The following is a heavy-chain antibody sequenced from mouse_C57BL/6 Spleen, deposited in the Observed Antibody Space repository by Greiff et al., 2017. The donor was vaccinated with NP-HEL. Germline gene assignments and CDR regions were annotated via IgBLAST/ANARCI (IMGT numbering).Heavy chain of an antibody. CDR1: GYTFTDYY. CDR3: ARFPYDYDVYYFDY. Sequence: EVQLQQSGPELVKPGASVKISCKASGYTFTDYYMNWVKQSHGKSLEWIGDINPNNGGTSYNQKFKGKATLTVDKSSSTAYMELRSLTSEDSAVYYCARFPYDYDVYYFDYWGQGTTLTVSS. D-gene: IGHD2-4*01. V-gene: IGHV1-26*01. CDR2: INPNNGGT. J-gene: IGHJ2*01.